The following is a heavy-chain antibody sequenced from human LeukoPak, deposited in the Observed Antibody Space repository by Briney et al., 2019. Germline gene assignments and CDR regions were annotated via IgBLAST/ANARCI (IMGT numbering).Heavy chain of an antibody. CDR1: GFTFSSYW. V-gene: IGHV3-7*01. D-gene: IGHD3-3*01. Sequence: AGGSLRLSCAASGFTFSSYWMSWVRQAPGKGLEWVANIKQDGSEKYYVDSVKGRFTISRDNAKNSLYLQMNSLRAEDTAVYYCAREAGYYDPRCDYWGQGTLVTVSS. J-gene: IGHJ4*02. CDR3: AREAGYYDPRCDY. CDR2: IKQDGSEK.